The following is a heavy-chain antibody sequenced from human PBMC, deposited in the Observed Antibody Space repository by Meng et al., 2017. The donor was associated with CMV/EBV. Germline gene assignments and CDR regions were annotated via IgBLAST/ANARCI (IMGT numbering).Heavy chain of an antibody. Sequence: ASVKVSCKASGYTFTSYGISWVRQAPGQGLEWMGWISAYNGNTNYAQKFQGRVTMTTDTSTSTAYMELRSLRSDDTAVYYCARDRRDYYYYGMDVWGQGTTVTVSS. CDR1: GYTFTSYG. V-gene: IGHV1-18*01. CDR2: ISAYNGNT. J-gene: IGHJ6*02. CDR3: ARDRRDYYYYGMDV.